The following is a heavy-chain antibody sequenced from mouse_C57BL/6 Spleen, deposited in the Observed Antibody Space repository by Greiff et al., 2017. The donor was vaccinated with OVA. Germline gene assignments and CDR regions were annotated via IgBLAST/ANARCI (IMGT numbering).Heavy chain of an antibody. J-gene: IGHJ4*01. D-gene: IGHD1-1*01. CDR1: GFTFSDYG. V-gene: IGHV5-17*01. Sequence: EVKLMESGGGLVKPGGSLKLSCAASGFTFSDYGMHWVRQAPEKGLEWVAYISSGSSTIYYADTVKGRFTISRDNAKNTLFLQMTSLRSEDTAMYYCARDTTVVATRNYAMDYWGQGTSVTVSS. CDR2: ISSGSSTI. CDR3: ARDTTVVATRNYAMDY.